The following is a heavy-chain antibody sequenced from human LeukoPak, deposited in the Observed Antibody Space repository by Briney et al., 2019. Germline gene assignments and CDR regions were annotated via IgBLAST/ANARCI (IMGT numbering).Heavy chain of an antibody. CDR1: GFTFSSYG. D-gene: IGHD3-10*01. CDR3: AKGGVATLVRGLFDH. CDR2: IWYDGSNK. Sequence: GRSLRLSCAASGFTFSSYGMHWVRQAPGKGLEWVAVIWYDGSNKYYADSVKGRFTISRDNSKNTLYLQMNSLRAEDAAVYYCAKGGVATLVRGLFDHWGQGTLVTVSS. V-gene: IGHV3-33*06. J-gene: IGHJ4*02.